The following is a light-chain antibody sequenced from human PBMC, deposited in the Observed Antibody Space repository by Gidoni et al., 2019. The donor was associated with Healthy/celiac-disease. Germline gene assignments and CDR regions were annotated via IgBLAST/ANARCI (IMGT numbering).Light chain of an antibody. Sequence: EIVLTQSPGTLSLSPGERATLSCRASQSVSSSYLAWYQQKPGQAPRLLIYGASSRATGIPDRFSGSGSGTDFTLTISRLDPEDFAVYYCQQYGSSRFTFXPXTKVDIK. V-gene: IGKV3-20*01. CDR3: QQYGSSRFT. J-gene: IGKJ3*01. CDR2: GAS. CDR1: QSVSSSY.